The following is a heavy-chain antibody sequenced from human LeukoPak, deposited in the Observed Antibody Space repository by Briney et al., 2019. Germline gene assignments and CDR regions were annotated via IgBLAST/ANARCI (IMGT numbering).Heavy chain of an antibody. V-gene: IGHV5-10-1*01. CDR1: GYIFTTYW. D-gene: IGHD6-19*01. CDR3: ARSRGSGWYDY. Sequence: GESLKISFRGSGYIFTTYWITWVRQMPGKGLEWMGRIDPSDSYTNYSPSFQGHVTISADKSIITTYMQWTSLKASDTGMYYCARSRGSGWYDYWGQGTLVAVSS. CDR2: IDPSDSYT. J-gene: IGHJ4*02.